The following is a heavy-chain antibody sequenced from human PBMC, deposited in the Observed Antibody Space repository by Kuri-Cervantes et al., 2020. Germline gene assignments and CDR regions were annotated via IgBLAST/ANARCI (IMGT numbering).Heavy chain of an antibody. CDR1: GYTLTELS. D-gene: IGHD2-2*02. CDR3: ARVFCSSTRCYRVRFDP. CDR2: SDPEDGET. J-gene: IGHJ5*02. Sequence: ASVKVSCKVSGYTLTELSMHWVRQAPGKGLEWMGGSDPEDGETIYAQKFQGRVTITRDTSASTAYMELSSLRSEDTAVYYCARVFCSSTRCYRVRFDPWGQGTLVTVSS. V-gene: IGHV1-24*01.